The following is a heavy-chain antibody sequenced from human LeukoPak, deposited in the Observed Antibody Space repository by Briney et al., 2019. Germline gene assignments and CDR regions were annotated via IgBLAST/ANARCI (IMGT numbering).Heavy chain of an antibody. CDR3: ARQNYDILTGPVAFDI. Sequence: AESLKISSKGSAYSFTSYCIGSGSQMPGKGREWMRIIYPGESDTKYSPSFQSQVTISADKSISTAYLQRSSLKASDTAMYYCARQNYDILTGPVAFDIWGQGTMVTVSS. D-gene: IGHD3-9*01. V-gene: IGHV5-51*01. CDR2: IYPGESDT. CDR1: AYSFTSYC. J-gene: IGHJ3*02.